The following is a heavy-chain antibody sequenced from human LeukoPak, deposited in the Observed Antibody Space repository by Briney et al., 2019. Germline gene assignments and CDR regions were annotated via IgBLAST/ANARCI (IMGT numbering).Heavy chain of an antibody. V-gene: IGHV1-46*01. CDR1: GYTFTSSY. J-gene: IGHJ5*02. Sequence: ASVKVSCKASGYTFTSSYMHWVRQAPGQGLEWMGIINPSGGSTSYAQKFQGRVTMTRDTSTSTVYMELSSLRSGDTAVYYYARPYSGNSGGPAWFDPWGQGTLVTVSS. CDR3: ARPYSGNSGGPAWFDP. CDR2: INPSGGST. D-gene: IGHD1-26*01.